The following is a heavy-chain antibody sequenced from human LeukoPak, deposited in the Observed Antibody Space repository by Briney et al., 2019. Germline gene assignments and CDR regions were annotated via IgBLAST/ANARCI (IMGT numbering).Heavy chain of an antibody. Sequence: ASVKVSCKASGYTFTGYYMHWVRQAPGQGLEWMGWIHPYSGGTNYAQKFQGRVTLTRDTSISTAYMNLSGLTSDDTAVYFCARELRRGWYFDLWGRGTLVTVSS. CDR1: GYTFTGYY. D-gene: IGHD3-10*01. J-gene: IGHJ2*01. V-gene: IGHV1-2*02. CDR2: IHPYSGGT. CDR3: ARELRRGWYFDL.